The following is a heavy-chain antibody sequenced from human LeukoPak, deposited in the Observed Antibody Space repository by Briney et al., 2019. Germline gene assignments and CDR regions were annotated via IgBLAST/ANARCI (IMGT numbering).Heavy chain of an antibody. Sequence: PGGSLRLSCAASGFIFSSYEMNWVRQAPGKGLEWVSYISSSGSSIFYADSVKGRFTISSDNAENSLYLQMNSLRVEDTAVYYCAGGQELELNYFEYWGQGTLVTVSS. D-gene: IGHD1-7*01. CDR3: AGGQELELNYFEY. V-gene: IGHV3-48*03. CDR2: ISSSGSSI. CDR1: GFIFSSYE. J-gene: IGHJ4*02.